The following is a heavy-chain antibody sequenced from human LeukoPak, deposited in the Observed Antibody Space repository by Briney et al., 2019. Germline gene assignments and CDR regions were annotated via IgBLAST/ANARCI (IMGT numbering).Heavy chain of an antibody. Sequence: SQTLSLTCAISGDSVSSNSAAWNWIRQSPTRGLEWLGRTYYRSKWFNDYAVTVKSRITFNPDTSKNQFSLQLNSVTPEDTAVYYCAREPRPGHWYFDLWGRGTLVTVSS. CDR1: GDSVSSNSAA. J-gene: IGHJ2*01. V-gene: IGHV6-1*01. CDR2: TYYRSKWFN. CDR3: AREPRPGHWYFDL. D-gene: IGHD2-8*02.